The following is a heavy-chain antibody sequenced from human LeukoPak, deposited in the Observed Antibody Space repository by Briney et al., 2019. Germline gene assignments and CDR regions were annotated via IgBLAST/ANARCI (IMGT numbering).Heavy chain of an antibody. Sequence: GGSLRLSCTASGFTFSAYAMMWVRQAPGEGLEWVSAISGSGGSTYYADSVKGRFTISRDNSKNTLYLQMNSLRAEDTAVYYCAKGPVWGYCSSTSCPKSTHNWFDPWGQGTLVTVSS. CDR3: AKGPVWGYCSSTSCPKSTHNWFDP. D-gene: IGHD2-2*01. J-gene: IGHJ5*02. CDR2: ISGSGGST. V-gene: IGHV3-23*01. CDR1: GFTFSAYA.